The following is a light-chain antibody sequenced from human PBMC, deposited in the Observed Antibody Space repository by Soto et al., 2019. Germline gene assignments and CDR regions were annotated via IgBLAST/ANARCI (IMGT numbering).Light chain of an antibody. J-gene: IGKJ1*01. CDR2: SAS. Sequence: EIVMTQSPATLSVSPGERATLSCRASQSISSNLVWYQQKPGQAPSLLIYSASTRATGIPARFSGSGSGTEFTLTISNLQSEDFGVYYCQQFDNWSRTFGQGTKVEIK. V-gene: IGKV3-15*01. CDR3: QQFDNWSRT. CDR1: QSISSN.